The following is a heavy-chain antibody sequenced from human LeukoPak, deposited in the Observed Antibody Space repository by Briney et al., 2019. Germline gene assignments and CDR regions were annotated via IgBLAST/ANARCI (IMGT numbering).Heavy chain of an antibody. Sequence: SETLSLTCTVSGGSISTYYWNWIRQPPGKGLEWIGYIYHSGSTYYNPSLKSRVTISVDRSKNQFSLKLSSVTAADTAVYYCARMSIAARPGSYYFDYWGQGTLVPSPQ. CDR2: IYHSGST. CDR1: GGSISTYY. D-gene: IGHD6-6*01. J-gene: IGHJ4*02. V-gene: IGHV4-59*12. CDR3: ARMSIAARPGSYYFDY.